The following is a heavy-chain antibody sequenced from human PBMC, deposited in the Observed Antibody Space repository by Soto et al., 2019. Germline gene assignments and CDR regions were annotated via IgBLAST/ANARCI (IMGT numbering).Heavy chain of an antibody. V-gene: IGHV2-5*02. Sequence: QITLKESGPTLVKPTQTLTLTCTFSGFSLSTSGVGVGWIRQPPGKALEWLALIYWDDDKRYSPSLKSRLTITKDASKNPAVLTMTTMDPVDTATYYCAHRGWLQLWSYWGQGTLVTVSS. D-gene: IGHD5-18*01. J-gene: IGHJ4*02. CDR2: IYWDDDK. CDR1: GFSLSTSGVG. CDR3: AHRGWLQLWSY.